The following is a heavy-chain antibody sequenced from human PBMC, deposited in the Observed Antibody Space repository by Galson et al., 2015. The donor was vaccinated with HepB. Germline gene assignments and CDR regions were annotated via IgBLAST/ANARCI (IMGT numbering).Heavy chain of an antibody. CDR1: GGTFSSYA. D-gene: IGHD6-19*01. V-gene: IGHV1-69*13. CDR2: IIPIFGTA. Sequence: SVKVSCKASGGTFSSYAISWVRQAPGQGLEWMGGIIPIFGTANYAQKFQGRVTITADESTSTAYMELSNLRSEDTAVYYCARAASSGWGFDYWGQGTLVTVSS. CDR3: ARAASSGWGFDY. J-gene: IGHJ4*02.